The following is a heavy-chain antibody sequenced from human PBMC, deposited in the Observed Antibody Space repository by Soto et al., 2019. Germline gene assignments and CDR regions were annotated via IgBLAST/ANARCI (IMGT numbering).Heavy chain of an antibody. CDR1: GDSVSSKSAA. D-gene: IGHD6-19*01. CDR2: TYYRSKWYH. J-gene: IGHJ4*02. Sequence: SQTLSLTCAISGDSVSSKSAAWNWIRQSPSRGLEWLGRTYYRSKWYHDYAVSVKSRITINPDTSKNQVSLQLNSVTLEDTAVYYCTRVEDTSGWFDYWGQGTLGTVSS. CDR3: TRVEDTSGWFDY. V-gene: IGHV6-1*01.